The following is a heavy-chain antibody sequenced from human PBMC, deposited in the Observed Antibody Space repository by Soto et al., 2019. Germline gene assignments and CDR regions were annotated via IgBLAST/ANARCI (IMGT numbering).Heavy chain of an antibody. CDR3: AKGPNYGSGPHGLY. CDR1: GFTFSSYA. CDR2: ISGSGGST. Sequence: EVQLLESGGGLVQPGGSLRLSCAASGFTFSSYAMSWVRQAPGKGLEWVSAISGSGGSTYYADSVKGRFTISRDNAKNTLYLQMNSMRAEDTAVYYCAKGPNYGSGPHGLYWGQGTLVTVSS. J-gene: IGHJ4*02. D-gene: IGHD3-10*01. V-gene: IGHV3-23*01.